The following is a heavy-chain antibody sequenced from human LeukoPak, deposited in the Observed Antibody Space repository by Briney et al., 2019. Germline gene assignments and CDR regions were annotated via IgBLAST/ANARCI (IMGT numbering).Heavy chain of an antibody. Sequence: GGSLRLSCVSSGFTFAKVWMNWVRQAPGKDLEWVGRIKTNTDGEPTDYAAPVEGRFVISRDDSKKTLYLQMNSLRVDDTALYFCTTGIDDGGGYWGQGAMVTVSS. CDR2: IKTNTDGEPT. D-gene: IGHD1-1*01. J-gene: IGHJ4*02. V-gene: IGHV3-15*07. CDR1: GFTFAKVW. CDR3: TTGIDDGGGY.